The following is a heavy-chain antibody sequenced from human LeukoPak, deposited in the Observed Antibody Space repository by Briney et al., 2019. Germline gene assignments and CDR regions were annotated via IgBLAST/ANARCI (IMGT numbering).Heavy chain of an antibody. CDR1: GFTFSNAW. Sequence: GGSLRLSCAASGFTFSNAWMSWVRQAPGKGLEWVGRIKSKTDGGTTDYAAPVKGRFTISRDDSKNTLYLQMNSLKTEDTAVYYCTTDYFRPIVVPAKRRGYSYGTFDYWGQGTLVTVSS. CDR2: IKSKTDGGTT. V-gene: IGHV3-15*01. CDR3: TTDYFRPIVVPAKRRGYSYGTFDY. D-gene: IGHD5-18*01. J-gene: IGHJ4*02.